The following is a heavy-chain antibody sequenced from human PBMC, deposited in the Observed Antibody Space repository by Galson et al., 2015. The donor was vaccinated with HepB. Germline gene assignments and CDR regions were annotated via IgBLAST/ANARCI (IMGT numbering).Heavy chain of an antibody. J-gene: IGHJ4*02. CDR3: AKDRAESRGGSGSYHY. CDR1: GFTFSSYA. V-gene: IGHV3-23*01. Sequence: SLRLSCAASGFTFSSYAMSWVRQAPGKGLEWVSAISGSGGNTYYADSVKGRFTISRDNSKNTLYLQMNSLRVEDTAVYYCAKDRAESRGGSGSYHYWGQGTLVIVSS. D-gene: IGHD3-10*01. CDR2: ISGSGGNT.